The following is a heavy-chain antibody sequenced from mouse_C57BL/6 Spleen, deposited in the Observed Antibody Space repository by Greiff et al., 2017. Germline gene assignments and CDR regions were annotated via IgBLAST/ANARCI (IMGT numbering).Heavy chain of an antibody. Sequence: QVQLKQPGTELVKPGASVKLSCKASGYTFTSYWMHWVKQRPGQGLEWIGNINPSNGGTNYNEKFKSKATLTVDKSSSTAYMQLSSLTSVDSSVYYCAREGGTTVVATNWGQGTLVTVSA. D-gene: IGHD1-1*01. J-gene: IGHJ3*01. CDR1: GYTFTSYW. V-gene: IGHV1-53*01. CDR3: AREGGTTVVATN. CDR2: INPSNGGT.